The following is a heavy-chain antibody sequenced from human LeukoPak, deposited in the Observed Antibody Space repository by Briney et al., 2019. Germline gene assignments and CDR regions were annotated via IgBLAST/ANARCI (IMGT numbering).Heavy chain of an antibody. CDR2: INPSGGST. Sequence: GASVKVSCKASGYTFTSYYMHWVRQAPGQGLEWMGIINPSGGSTSYAQKFQGRVTMTRDMSTSTVYMELSSLRSEDTAVYYCARDLVVVPAAPQDYYYMDVWGKGTTVTVSS. CDR1: GYTFTSYY. V-gene: IGHV1-46*01. CDR3: ARDLVVVPAAPQDYYYMDV. J-gene: IGHJ6*03. D-gene: IGHD2-2*01.